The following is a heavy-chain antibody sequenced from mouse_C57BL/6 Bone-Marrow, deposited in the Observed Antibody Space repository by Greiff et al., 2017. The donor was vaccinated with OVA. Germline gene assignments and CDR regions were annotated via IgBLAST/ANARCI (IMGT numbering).Heavy chain of an antibody. J-gene: IGHJ2*01. Sequence: QVQLQQSGAELARPGASVKLSCKASGFTFTSYGISWVKQRTGQGLEWIGEIYPRSGNTYYNEKFKGKATLTADKSSSTAYMELRSLTSEDSAVYFCAIDYGSSWYYFDYWGQGTTLTVSS. CDR1: GFTFTSYG. CDR2: IYPRSGNT. D-gene: IGHD1-1*01. CDR3: AIDYGSSWYYFDY. V-gene: IGHV1-81*01.